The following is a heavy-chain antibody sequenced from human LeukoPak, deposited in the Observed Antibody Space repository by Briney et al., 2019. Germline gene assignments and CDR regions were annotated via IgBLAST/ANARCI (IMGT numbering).Heavy chain of an antibody. Sequence: GGSLRLSCAAPGFTLSTYWMHWVPQAPGKGLVWFSRIKSDGSTNYADSVKGRFTISSDNAKNTLSLQMNSLRPEDTGVYYCARAPSEIGGYYPEYFRHWGQGTLVTVSS. CDR1: GFTLSTYW. V-gene: IGHV3-74*01. D-gene: IGHD3-3*01. J-gene: IGHJ1*01. CDR2: IKSDGST. CDR3: ARAPSEIGGYYPEYFRH.